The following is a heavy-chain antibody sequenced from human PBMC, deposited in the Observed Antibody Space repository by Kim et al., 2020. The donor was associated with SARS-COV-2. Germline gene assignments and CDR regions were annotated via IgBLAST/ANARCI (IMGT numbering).Heavy chain of an antibody. V-gene: IGHV3-23*03. J-gene: IGHJ4*02. CDR3: AKFSSSWFGFDY. Sequence: YYADSVKGRFTISRDNSKNTLYLQMNSLRAEDTAVYYCAKFSSSWFGFDYWGQGTLVTVSS. D-gene: IGHD6-13*01.